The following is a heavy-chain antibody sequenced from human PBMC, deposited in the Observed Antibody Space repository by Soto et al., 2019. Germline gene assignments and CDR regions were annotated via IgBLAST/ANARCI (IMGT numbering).Heavy chain of an antibody. CDR2: ISGSTSST. CDR1: GFMFSRYA. D-gene: IGHD2-8*01. CDR3: AKARYCTNGVCYRYYYYGMDV. Sequence: EGSLRLSCAASGFMFSRYAMSWVRQAPGKGLGWVSAISGSTSSTYYADSVKGRFTISRDNSKNTLYLQMNSLRAEDTALYYCAKARYCTNGVCYRYYYYGMDVWGQGTAVTVSS. J-gene: IGHJ6*02. V-gene: IGHV3-23*01.